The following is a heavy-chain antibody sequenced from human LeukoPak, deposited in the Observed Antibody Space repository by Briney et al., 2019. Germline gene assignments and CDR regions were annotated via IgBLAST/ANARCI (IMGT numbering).Heavy chain of an antibody. CDR2: IYTSGST. V-gene: IGHV4-4*07. Sequence: SETLSLTCTVSGGSISSYYWSWIWQPAGKGLEWIGRIYTSGSTNYNPSLKSRVTMSVDTSKNQFSLKLSSVTAADTAVYYCARDRMVRGVAFRNFDYWGQGTLVTVSS. D-gene: IGHD3-10*01. J-gene: IGHJ4*02. CDR3: ARDRMVRGVAFRNFDY. CDR1: GGSISSYY.